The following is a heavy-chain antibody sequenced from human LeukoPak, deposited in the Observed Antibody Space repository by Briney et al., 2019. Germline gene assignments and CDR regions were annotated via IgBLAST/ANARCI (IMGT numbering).Heavy chain of an antibody. V-gene: IGHV4-59*01. D-gene: IGHD3-9*01. CDR1: GGSFSGYY. CDR2: IYYSGST. J-gene: IGHJ5*02. CDR3: ARDPEKAGILTGYKGVGWFDP. Sequence: SETLSLTCAVYGGSFSGYYWSWIRQPPGKGLEWIGYIYYSGSTNYNPSLKSRVTISVDTSKNQFSLKLSSVTAADTAVYYCARDPEKAGILTGYKGVGWFDPWGQGTLVTVSS.